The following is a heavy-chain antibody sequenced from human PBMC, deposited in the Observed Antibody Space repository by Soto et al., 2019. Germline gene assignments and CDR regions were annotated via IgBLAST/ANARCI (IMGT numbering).Heavy chain of an antibody. CDR3: ARQIAVDGDYFDY. J-gene: IGHJ4*02. V-gene: IGHV4-30-2*01. CDR1: GGSISSGGYS. Sequence: SETLSLTCAVSGGSISSGGYSWSWIRQPPGKGLEWIGYIYHSGSTYYNPSLKSRVTISVDRSKNQFSLKLSSVTAADTAVYYCARQIAVDGDYFDYWGQGTLVTVSS. D-gene: IGHD6-19*01. CDR2: IYHSGST.